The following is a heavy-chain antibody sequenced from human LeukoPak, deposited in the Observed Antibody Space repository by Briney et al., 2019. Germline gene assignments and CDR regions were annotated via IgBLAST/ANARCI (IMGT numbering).Heavy chain of an antibody. CDR2: ISWNSGNK. Sequence: GRSLRLSCVASGFTFEDHGMHWVRQGPGKGLEWVSGISWNSGNKDYADAVKGRFTISRNNAKNSLYLEMNNLRAEDTAFYYCARATGYSSGPVDNWGQGTLVSVSS. V-gene: IGHV3-9*01. CDR1: GFTFEDHG. J-gene: IGHJ4*02. D-gene: IGHD5-12*01. CDR3: ARATGYSSGPVDN.